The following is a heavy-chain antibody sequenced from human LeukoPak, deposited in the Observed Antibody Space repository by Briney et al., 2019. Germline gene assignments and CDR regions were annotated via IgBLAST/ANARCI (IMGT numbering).Heavy chain of an antibody. V-gene: IGHV3-74*01. CDR2: INSDGSTT. CDR3: TRGLGAYHSNCYFDL. Sequence: GGSLRLSCAASGCTFSSYCMHWVRQAPGKGLVWVSGINSDGSTTNYADSVKGRFTISRDNAKNTLYLHMSSLRAEDTAVYFCTRGLGAYHSNCYFDLWGRGTQVTVSS. D-gene: IGHD3-16*01. CDR1: GCTFSSYC. J-gene: IGHJ2*01.